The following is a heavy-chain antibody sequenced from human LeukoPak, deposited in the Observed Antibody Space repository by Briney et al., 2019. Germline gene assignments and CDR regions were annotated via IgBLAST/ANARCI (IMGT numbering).Heavy chain of an antibody. V-gene: IGHV4-34*01. Sequence: PSETLSLTCTVSGGSISGYYWSWIRQPPGKGLEWIGEINHSGSTNYNPSLKSRVTISVDTSKNQFSLKLSSVTAADTAVYYCARGGVDTAMVDEVGYWFDPWGQGTLVTVSS. J-gene: IGHJ5*02. CDR1: GGSISGYY. CDR3: ARGGVDTAMVDEVGYWFDP. CDR2: INHSGST. D-gene: IGHD5-18*01.